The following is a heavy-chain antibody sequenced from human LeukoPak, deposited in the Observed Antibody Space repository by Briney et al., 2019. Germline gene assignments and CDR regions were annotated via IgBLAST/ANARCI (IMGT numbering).Heavy chain of an antibody. CDR1: GFTFTSYG. D-gene: IGHD3-10*01. Sequence: GGSLRLSCEISGFTFTSYGMTWVRQAPGKGLEWVAGISTTGAFTYYADSVKGRFTISRDNPRNTLYLHMDSLRVEDTATSHFAIEPTAIYYYKRGGGFGYWGQGVPVTVSP. V-gene: IGHV3-23*01. J-gene: IGHJ4*02. CDR2: ISTTGAFT. CDR3: AIEPTAIYYYKRGGGFGY.